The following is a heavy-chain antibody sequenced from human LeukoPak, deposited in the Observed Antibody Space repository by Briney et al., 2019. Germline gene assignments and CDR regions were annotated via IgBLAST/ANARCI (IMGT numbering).Heavy chain of an antibody. J-gene: IGHJ5*02. V-gene: IGHV1-8*01. D-gene: IGHD3-22*01. CDR3: ARAVRITMITPDWFDP. CDR1: GYTFTSYD. CDR2: MNPNSGNT. Sequence: GASVKVSCKASGYTFTSYDINWVRQATGQGLEWMGWMNPNSGNTGYAQKFQGRVTITRNTSISTAYMELSSLRSEDTAVYYCARAVRITMITPDWFDPWGQGTLVTVSS.